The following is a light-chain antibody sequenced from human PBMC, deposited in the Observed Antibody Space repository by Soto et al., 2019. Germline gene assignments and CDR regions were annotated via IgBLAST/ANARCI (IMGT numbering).Light chain of an antibody. CDR3: QHSYSAPFT. CDR1: QNIRSY. J-gene: IGKJ3*01. Sequence: DIQMTQSPSSLSASVGDRVTITCRSSQNIRSYLNWYQQKPGKAPKPLIYAASSLQSGVPSRFSGSGSGTDFTLTISCLQPEDVVTYYQQHSYSAPFTFGPGTKVDIK. CDR2: AAS. V-gene: IGKV1-39*01.